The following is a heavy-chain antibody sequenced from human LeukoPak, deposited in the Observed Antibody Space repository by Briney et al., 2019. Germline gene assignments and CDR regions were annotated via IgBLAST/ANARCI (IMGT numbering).Heavy chain of an antibody. CDR3: ARSGRGTYYYFDL. CDR2: ISGSNGNT. Sequence: ASVKVSCKASGGTFSSYAISWVRQAPGQGLEWMGWISGSNGNTNYAQKFQGRVSMTADTSTSTAYMELRSLRSDDTAVYYCARSGRGTYYYFDLWGQGTLVTVSS. D-gene: IGHD1-26*01. J-gene: IGHJ4*02. V-gene: IGHV1-18*01. CDR1: GGTFSSYA.